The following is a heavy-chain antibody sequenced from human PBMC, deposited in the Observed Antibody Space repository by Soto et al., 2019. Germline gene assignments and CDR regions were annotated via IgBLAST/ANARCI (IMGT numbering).Heavy chain of an antibody. CDR3: ARVPLKPPRSSTSFNWFDP. V-gene: IGHV1-18*01. J-gene: IGHJ5*02. CDR1: GYTFTSYG. CDR2: ISAYNGNT. D-gene: IGHD2-2*01. Sequence: GASVKVSCKASGYTFTSYGISWVRQAPGQGLEWMGWISAYNGNTNYAQKLQGRVTMTTDTSTSTAYMELRSLRSDDTAVYYCARVPLKPPRSSTSFNWFDPWGQGTLVTVSS.